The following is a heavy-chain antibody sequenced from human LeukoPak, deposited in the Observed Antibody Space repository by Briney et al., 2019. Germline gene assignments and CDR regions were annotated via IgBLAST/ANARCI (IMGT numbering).Heavy chain of an antibody. CDR1: GFTFTRDY. CDR2: INPGGGSP. CDR3: ARVVGGGAFDI. Sequence: RASVTLSCTASGFTFTRDYMHWVRQAAGQGLERMGIINPGGGSPNYAQKFQGRLTMTRDMSTTTVYMELSSLTSEDTAVYFCARVVGGGAFDIWGQGTTVTVSS. V-gene: IGHV1-46*01. D-gene: IGHD1-26*01. J-gene: IGHJ3*02.